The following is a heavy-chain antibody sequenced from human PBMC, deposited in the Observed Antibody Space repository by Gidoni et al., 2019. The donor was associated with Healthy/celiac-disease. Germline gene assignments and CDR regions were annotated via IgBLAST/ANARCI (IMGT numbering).Heavy chain of an antibody. D-gene: IGHD6-6*01. CDR3: ASKPYSSSGYYYGMDV. Sequence: QVQLQESGPGPVKPSESLSPPCTVSGCSVSSGSYFWSWIRQPPGKGMAWIGYIYYSGSTNYNPSLKSRVTISVDTSKNQVSLKLSSVTAADTAVYYCASKPYSSSGYYYGMDVWGQGTTVTVSS. CDR1: GCSVSSGSYF. CDR2: IYYSGST. J-gene: IGHJ6*02. V-gene: IGHV4-61*01.